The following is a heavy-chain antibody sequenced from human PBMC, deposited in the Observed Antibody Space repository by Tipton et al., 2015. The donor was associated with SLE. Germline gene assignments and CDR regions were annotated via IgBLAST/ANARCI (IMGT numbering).Heavy chain of an antibody. CDR2: VYHSGST. CDR3: ARGRDYYDYATDV. J-gene: IGHJ6*02. Sequence: TLSLTCVVSGYSISSAYSWGWIRQPPGKGLAWIGTVYHSGSTHYNPSLKSRVTISVDTSKNQFSLKLSSVTAADTAVYYCARGRDYYDYATDVWGQGTTVTVSS. CDR1: GYSISSAYS. D-gene: IGHD3-16*01. V-gene: IGHV4-38-2*01.